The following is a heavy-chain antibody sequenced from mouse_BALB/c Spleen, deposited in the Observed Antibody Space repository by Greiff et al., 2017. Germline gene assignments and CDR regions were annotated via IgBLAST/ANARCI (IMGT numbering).Heavy chain of an antibody. V-gene: IGHV2-9*02. CDR1: GFSLTSYG. Sequence: VQGVESGPGLVAPSQSLSITCTVSGFSLTSYGVHWVRQPPGKGLEWLGVIWAGGSTNYNSALMSRLSISKDNSKSQVFLKMNSLQTDDTAMYYCATSYYRYDGAWFAYWGQGTLVTVSA. J-gene: IGHJ3*01. D-gene: IGHD2-14*01. CDR3: ATSYYRYDGAWFAY. CDR2: IWAGGST.